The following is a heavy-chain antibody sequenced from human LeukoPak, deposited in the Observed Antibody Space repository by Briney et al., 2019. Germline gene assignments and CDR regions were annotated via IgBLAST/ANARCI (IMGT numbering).Heavy chain of an antibody. CDR3: AKQYSSSWPLYYYYYMDV. D-gene: IGHD6-13*01. V-gene: IGHV3-30-3*02. J-gene: IGHJ6*03. Sequence: GSLRLSCAASGFTFSSYAMHWVRQAPGKGLEWVAVISYDGSNKYYADSVKGRFTISRDNSKNKLYLQMNSLRAEDTAVYYCAKQYSSSWPLYYYYYMDVWGKGTTVTVSS. CDR2: ISYDGSNK. CDR1: GFTFSSYA.